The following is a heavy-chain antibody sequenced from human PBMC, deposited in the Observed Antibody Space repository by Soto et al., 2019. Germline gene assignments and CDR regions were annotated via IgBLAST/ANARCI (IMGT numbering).Heavy chain of an antibody. CDR1: GYTFTSYD. CDR2: MNPNSGNT. D-gene: IGHD3-22*01. Sequence: QVQLVQSGAEVKKPGASVKVSCKASGYTFTSYDINWVRQATGQGLEWMGWMNPNSGNTGYAQKFQGRVTMTKNTSLSTAYMELSSLRSEDTAVYYCARGDMGGYYYVDWFDPWGQGTLVTVSS. CDR3: ARGDMGGYYYVDWFDP. J-gene: IGHJ5*02. V-gene: IGHV1-8*01.